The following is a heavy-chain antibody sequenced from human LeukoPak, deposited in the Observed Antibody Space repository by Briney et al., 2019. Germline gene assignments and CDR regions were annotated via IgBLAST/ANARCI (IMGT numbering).Heavy chain of an antibody. J-gene: IGHJ6*03. CDR1: GFTFSSYW. CDR2: IYYSGST. V-gene: IGHV4-59*05. Sequence: GSLRLSCAASGFTFSSYWMSWVRQAPGKGLEWIGSIYYSGSTYYNPSLKSRVTISVDTSKNQFSLKLSSVTAADTAVYYCAILGYCSGGSCYDYYYYYMDVWGKGTTVTISS. CDR3: AILGYCSGGSCYDYYYYYMDV. D-gene: IGHD2-15*01.